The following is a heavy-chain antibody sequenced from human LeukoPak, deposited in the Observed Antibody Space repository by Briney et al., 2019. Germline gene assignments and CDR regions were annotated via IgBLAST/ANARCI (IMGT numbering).Heavy chain of an antibody. Sequence: GESLRLSCAASGFTFSNYAMHWVRQAPGKGRECVSTIDGPTFRTHYADSVMGRFTISRDNSKNTLYLQMNSLRAEDTAVYFCTTWVGAHFDFWGQGTLVTVSS. CDR3: TTWVGAHFDF. CDR1: GFTFSNYA. J-gene: IGHJ4*02. V-gene: IGHV3-23*01. CDR2: IDGPTFRT. D-gene: IGHD1-26*01.